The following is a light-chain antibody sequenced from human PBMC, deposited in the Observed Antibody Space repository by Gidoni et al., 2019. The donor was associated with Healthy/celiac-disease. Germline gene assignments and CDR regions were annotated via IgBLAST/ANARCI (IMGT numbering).Light chain of an antibody. Sequence: EIVMTQSPATLSVSTGERATLSCRASQSVNSNLAWYQQKPGQAPRLLIYGASTRATGIPARFSGSGSGTEFTLTISSLQSEDFAVYYCQQYNNWPLFTFGPGTKVDIK. V-gene: IGKV3-15*01. CDR2: GAS. CDR3: QQYNNWPLFT. J-gene: IGKJ3*01. CDR1: QSVNSN.